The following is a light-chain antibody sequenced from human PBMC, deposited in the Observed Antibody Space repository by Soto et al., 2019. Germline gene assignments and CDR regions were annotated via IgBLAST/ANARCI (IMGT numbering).Light chain of an antibody. CDR1: QSVSSN. V-gene: IGKV3D-15*01. CDR2: DAS. J-gene: IGKJ5*01. Sequence: EIVMTQSPATLSVSPGERATLSCRASQSVSSNLAWYQQKPGQAPRLLIYDASNRATGIPARFSGSGSGTDFTLTISSLQSEDFAVYYCQEYNNWPLLTFGQGTRLEIK. CDR3: QEYNNWPLLT.